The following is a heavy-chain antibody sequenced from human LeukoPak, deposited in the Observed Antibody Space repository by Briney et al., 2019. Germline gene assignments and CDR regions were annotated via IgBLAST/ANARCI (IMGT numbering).Heavy chain of an antibody. J-gene: IGHJ4*02. Sequence: PGRSLRLSCAASGFNFDDYAMHWVRQTPEKGLEWVSGITWNSGTIAYADSVKGRFIISRDNAKNSLYLQMNSLRPEDTALYYCVKERDYYFGYWGQGTLVTVSS. V-gene: IGHV3-9*01. CDR2: ITWNSGTI. D-gene: IGHD2-21*02. CDR3: VKERDYYFGY. CDR1: GFNFDDYA.